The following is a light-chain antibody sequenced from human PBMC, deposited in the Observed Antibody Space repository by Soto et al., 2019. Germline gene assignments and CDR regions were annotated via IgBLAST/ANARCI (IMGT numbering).Light chain of an antibody. CDR1: LSDVGGYNY. CDR3: CSYTSSSTPWV. V-gene: IGLV2-14*03. Sequence: QSVLIQPASVSPYPRQSNPISCTGTLSDVGGYNYVSWYQQHPGKAPKLMIYDVSDRPSGVSNRFSASKSGNTASLTISGLQAEDEADYYCCSYTSSSTPWVFGTGTKVTVL. J-gene: IGLJ1*01. CDR2: DVS.